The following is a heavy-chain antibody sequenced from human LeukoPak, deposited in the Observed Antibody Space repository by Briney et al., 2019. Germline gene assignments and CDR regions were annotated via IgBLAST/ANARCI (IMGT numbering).Heavy chain of an antibody. J-gene: IGHJ6*04. Sequence: GGSLRLSCAASGYTFSSYEMNWVRQAPGKGLEWVSYISSSGSTIYYADYVKGRFTISRDNAKNSLYLQMNSLRAEDTAVYYCAELGITMIGGVWGKGTTVTISS. V-gene: IGHV3-48*03. CDR1: GYTFSSYE. CDR2: ISSSGSTI. D-gene: IGHD3-10*02. CDR3: AELGITMIGGV.